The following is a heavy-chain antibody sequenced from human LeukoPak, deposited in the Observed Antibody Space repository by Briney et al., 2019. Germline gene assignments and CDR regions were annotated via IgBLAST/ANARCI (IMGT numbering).Heavy chain of an antibody. V-gene: IGHV4-38-2*02. CDR3: ARSVRDYGGNVWFDP. J-gene: IGHJ5*02. D-gene: IGHD4-23*01. Sequence: SETLSLTCTVSGYSISSGYYWGWIRQPPGKGLEWIGSIYHSGSTHYNPSLKSRVTISVDTSKNQFSLKLSPVTAADTAVYYCARSVRDYGGNVWFDPWGQGTLVTVSS. CDR2: IYHSGST. CDR1: GYSISSGYY.